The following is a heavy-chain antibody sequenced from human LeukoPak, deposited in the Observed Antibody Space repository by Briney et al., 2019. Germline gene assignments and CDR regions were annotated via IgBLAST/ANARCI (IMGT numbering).Heavy chain of an antibody. Sequence: SETLSLTCTVSGGSISSSSYYWGWIRQPPGKRLEWIGSIYYSGSTYYNPSLKSRVTISVDTSKNQFSLKLSSVTAADTAVYYCARHVGWSHAFDIWGQGTMVTVSS. V-gene: IGHV4-39*01. D-gene: IGHD6-19*01. CDR3: ARHVGWSHAFDI. CDR1: GGSISSSSYY. J-gene: IGHJ3*02. CDR2: IYYSGST.